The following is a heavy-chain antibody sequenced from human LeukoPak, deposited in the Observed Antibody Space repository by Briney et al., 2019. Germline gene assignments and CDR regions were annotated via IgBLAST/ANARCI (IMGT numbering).Heavy chain of an antibody. Sequence: GGSLRLSCATSGFTFSNAWMNWVRQAPGKGLEWVGRIKSKTDGGTTDYAAPVKGRFTISRDDSKNTLYLQMNSLKTEDTAVYYCSTTYYYDSSEGYWGQGTLVTVSS. CDR1: GFTFSNAW. CDR3: STTYYYDSSEGY. D-gene: IGHD3-22*01. CDR2: IKSKTDGGTT. J-gene: IGHJ4*02. V-gene: IGHV3-15*07.